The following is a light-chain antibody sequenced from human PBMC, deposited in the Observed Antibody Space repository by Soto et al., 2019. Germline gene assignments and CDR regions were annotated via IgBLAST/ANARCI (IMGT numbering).Light chain of an antibody. CDR2: EVS. V-gene: IGLV2-14*01. CDR1: SSDVGGYNY. CDR3: SSYTSSSLVV. J-gene: IGLJ2*01. Sequence: QSALTRPASVSGSPGQSITISCTGTSSDVGGYNYVSWYQQHPGKAPKLMIYEVSNRPSGVSNRFSGSKSGNTASLTISGLQAEDEADYYCSSYTSSSLVVFGGGTKLTVL.